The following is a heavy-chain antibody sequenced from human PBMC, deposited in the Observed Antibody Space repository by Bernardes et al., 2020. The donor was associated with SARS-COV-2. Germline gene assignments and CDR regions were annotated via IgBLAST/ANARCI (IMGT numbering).Heavy chain of an antibody. CDR2: IRTDNGNT. J-gene: IGHJ6*02. V-gene: IGHV1-3*04. CDR1: GYIFTNYA. CDR3: ARASGGDEGMDV. Sequence: ASVKVSCKSSGYIFTNYAVHWVRQAPGQSLEWMAWIRTDNGNTKYSQTVQGRVTIVRDTPAKTVYMELRSLRSEDTAVYYCARASGGDEGMDVWGQGTTVTVSS. D-gene: IGHD1-26*01.